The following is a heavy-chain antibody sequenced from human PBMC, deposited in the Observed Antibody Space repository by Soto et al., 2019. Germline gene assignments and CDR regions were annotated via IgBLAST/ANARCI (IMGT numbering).Heavy chain of an antibody. CDR2: LYYTGNT. CDR3: ARLFYTWTGIDF. J-gene: IGHJ4*02. Sequence: KPAETLSLTCTVSGGSISSSSYYWGWIRQPPGKGLEWVGSLYYTGNTYYHSSLKSRVTISVDTSKNQFSLKVTSVTAADTAVYYCARLFYTWTGIDFWGQGALVTVSS. V-gene: IGHV4-39*01. D-gene: IGHD3-16*01. CDR1: GGSISSSSYY.